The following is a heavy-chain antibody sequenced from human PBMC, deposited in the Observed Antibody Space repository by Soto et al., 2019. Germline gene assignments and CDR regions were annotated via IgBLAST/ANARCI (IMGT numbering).Heavy chain of an antibody. CDR3: AKNQGVELVPLATVDWFDP. CDR1: GFIFENFG. D-gene: IGHD1-26*01. V-gene: IGHV3-23*01. Sequence: GGSLRLSCAASGFIFENFGMSWVRQAPGKGLEWISSISGSGFKKYYADSVKGRFTISRDNSKSTVYLELKNLSAEDTAVYHCAKNQGVELVPLATVDWFDPWGQGSVVTVSS. CDR2: ISGSGFKK. J-gene: IGHJ5*02.